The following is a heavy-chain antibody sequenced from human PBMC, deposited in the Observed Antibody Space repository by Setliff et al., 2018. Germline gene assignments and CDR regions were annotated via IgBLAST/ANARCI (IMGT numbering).Heavy chain of an antibody. V-gene: IGHV1-18*01. J-gene: IGHJ4*02. CDR2: ILPYNRNT. CDR3: ARGQPHPYCSSTSCYYDY. D-gene: IGHD2-2*01. CDR1: NYPFTSYG. Sequence: GASVKVSCKPSNYPFTSYGITWVRQAPGQGLEWMGWILPYNRNTKYAQSFQGRVTLTTDTSTTSAYMELRSLRSDDTAVYYCARGQPHPYCSSTSCYYDYWGQGTLVTSPQ.